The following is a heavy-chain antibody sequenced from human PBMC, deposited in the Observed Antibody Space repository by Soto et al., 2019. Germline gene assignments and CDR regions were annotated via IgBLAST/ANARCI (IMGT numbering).Heavy chain of an antibody. D-gene: IGHD3-10*01. CDR1: GFTFSNYW. CDR3: AITMVWGAISDYYYGIDV. CDR2: IKEAGSEK. J-gene: IGHJ6*02. V-gene: IGHV3-7*02. Sequence: QPGGSLRLSCAASGFTFSNYWMSWVRQAPGRGLEWVANIKEAGSEKYYVDSVKGRFTISRDNAKNSLYLQMNSLRAEDTAVYYCAITMVWGAISDYYYGIDVWGQGTTVTVSS.